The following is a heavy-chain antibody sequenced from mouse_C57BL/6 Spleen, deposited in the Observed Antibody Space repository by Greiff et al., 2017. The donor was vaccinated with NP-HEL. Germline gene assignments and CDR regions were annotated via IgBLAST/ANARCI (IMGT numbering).Heavy chain of an antibody. CDR1: GFNIKDDY. D-gene: IGHD1-1*01. J-gene: IGHJ3*01. Sequence: EVKLQESGAELVRPGASVKLSCTASGFNIKDDYMHWVKQRPEQGLEWIGWIDPENGDTEYASKFQGKANITADTSSNTAYLQLSSLTSADTAVYYCTTSGSSYVAYWGQGTLVTVSA. CDR3: TTSGSSYVAY. CDR2: IDPENGDT. V-gene: IGHV14-4*01.